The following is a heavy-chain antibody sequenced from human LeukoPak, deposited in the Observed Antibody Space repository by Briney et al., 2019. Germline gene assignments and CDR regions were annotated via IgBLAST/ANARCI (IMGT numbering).Heavy chain of an antibody. CDR2: IYSGGST. V-gene: IGHV3-66*02. Sequence: GGSLRLSCAASGFTVSSNYMSWVRQAPGKGLEWVPVIYSGGSTYYADSVKGRFTISRDNSKNTLYLQMNSLRAEDTAVYYCARDRSVAAAGIDYWGQGTLVTVSS. D-gene: IGHD6-13*01. CDR3: ARDRSVAAAGIDY. J-gene: IGHJ4*02. CDR1: GFTVSSNY.